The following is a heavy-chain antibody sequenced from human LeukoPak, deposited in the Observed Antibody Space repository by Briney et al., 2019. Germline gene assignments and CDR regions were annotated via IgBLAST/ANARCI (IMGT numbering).Heavy chain of an antibody. J-gene: IGHJ3*02. CDR2: ISVGSSYI. V-gene: IGHV3-21*01. CDR3: ARDSLAVLGAYDI. Sequence: PGGSLRLSCAASGFTFSSYGMNWVRQAPGKGLEWVSSISVGSSYIYYADSVKGRFTISRDNAKNSLYLQMNSLRAEDTAVYYCARDSLAVLGAYDIWGQGTMVTVSS. D-gene: IGHD3-16*01. CDR1: GFTFSSYG.